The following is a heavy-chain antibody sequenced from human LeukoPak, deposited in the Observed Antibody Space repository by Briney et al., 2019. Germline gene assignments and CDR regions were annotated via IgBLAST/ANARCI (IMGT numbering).Heavy chain of an antibody. CDR3: ARHGGSGSFDY. V-gene: IGHV4-59*08. CDR1: GGSISPYY. D-gene: IGHD3-3*01. CDR2: VHYSGST. J-gene: IGHJ4*02. Sequence: SETLSLTCTVSGGSISPYYWTWSRQPPGKGLEWIGYVHYSGSTKYNPSLKSRVTISVDTSKNQFSLRLRSVTAADTAVYYCARHGGSGSFDYWGQGTLVTVSS.